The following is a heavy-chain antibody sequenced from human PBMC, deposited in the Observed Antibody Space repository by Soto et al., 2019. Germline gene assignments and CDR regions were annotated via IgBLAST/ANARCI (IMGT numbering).Heavy chain of an antibody. CDR1: GYTFSSYA. J-gene: IGHJ4*02. CDR3: ARDLGGWPDY. CDR2: INSGNGNT. D-gene: IGHD2-15*01. Sequence: VASVKVSCKASGYTFSSYAMHWVRQAPGQRLEWMGWINSGNGNTKYSQKFQGRVTITRDTSASTAYMELSSLRSEDTAVYYCARDLGGWPDYWGQGTLVTVSS. V-gene: IGHV1-3*01.